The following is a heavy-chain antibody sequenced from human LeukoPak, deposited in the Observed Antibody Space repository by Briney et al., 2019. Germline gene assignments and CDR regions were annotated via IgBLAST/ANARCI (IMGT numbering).Heavy chain of an antibody. J-gene: IGHJ4*02. D-gene: IGHD1-26*01. V-gene: IGHV1-3*01. CDR2: INAGNGNT. CDR3: ARKAGSFPFDY. Sequence: ASVKVSCKASGYTFTSYAMHWVRQAPRQRLEWMGWINAGNGNTKYSQKFQGRVTITRDTSASTAYMELSSLRSEDTAVYYCARKAGSFPFDYWGQGTLVTVSS. CDR1: GYTFTSYA.